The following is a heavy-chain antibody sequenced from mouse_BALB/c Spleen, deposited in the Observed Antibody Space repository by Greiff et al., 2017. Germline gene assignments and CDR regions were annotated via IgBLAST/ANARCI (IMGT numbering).Heavy chain of an antibody. V-gene: IGHV2-9*02. D-gene: IGHD2-4*01. J-gene: IGHJ4*01. CDR2: IWAGGST. CDR3: AIYYDYAYAMDY. CDR1: GFSLSTYG. Sequence: QVTLKESGPGILQPSQTLSLTCSFSGFSLSTYGTAVNWIRQPSGKGLEWLGVIWAGGSTNYNSALMSRLSISKDNSKSQVFLKMNSLQTDDTAMYYCAIYYDYAYAMDYWGQGTSVTVSS.